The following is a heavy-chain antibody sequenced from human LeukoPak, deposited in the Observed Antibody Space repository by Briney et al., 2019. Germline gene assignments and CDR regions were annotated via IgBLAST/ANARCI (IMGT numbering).Heavy chain of an antibody. V-gene: IGHV3-48*01. D-gene: IGHD6-19*01. J-gene: IGHJ4*02. CDR3: AREHTPFGSGCTAAY. Sequence: PGGSLRLSCAASGFTFSSYGMNWVRQAPGKGLGWVSYISPSRSTIYYADSGKGRFTISRDNAKNSLYLQMNSLRAEDTAVYYCAREHTPFGSGCTAAYWGQGTLVTVSS. CDR1: GFTFSSYG. CDR2: ISPSRSTI.